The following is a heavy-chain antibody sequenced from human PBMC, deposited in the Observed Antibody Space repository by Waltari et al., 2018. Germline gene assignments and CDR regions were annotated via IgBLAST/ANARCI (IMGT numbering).Heavy chain of an antibody. D-gene: IGHD6-19*01. CDR2: ISDNGGST. CDR1: GFRFSVYS. CDR3: ARELGGWSYFDL. V-gene: IGHV3-64*07. J-gene: IGHJ2*01. Sequence: EVQLVESGGGLVQPGGSLSLPCIASGFRFSVYSMHWVRQAPGKGLEYVSAISDNGGSTSYADSVKDRCTISRDNSKNTLYLHLGSLTAEDMGVYYCARELGGWSYFDLWGRGTLVTVSS.